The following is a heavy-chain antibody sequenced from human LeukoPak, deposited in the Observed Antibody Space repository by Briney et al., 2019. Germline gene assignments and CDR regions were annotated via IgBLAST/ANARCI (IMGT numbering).Heavy chain of an antibody. J-gene: IGHJ6*02. D-gene: IGHD3-10*01. V-gene: IGHV4-59*01. CDR2: IYYSGST. Sequence: PSETLSLTCTVSGGSISSYYWSWIRQPPGKGLEWIGYIYYSGSTNYNPSLKSRVTISVDTSKNQFSLKLSSVTAADTAVYYCARDRHYYGSGRPPYYYGMDVWGQGTTVTVSS. CDR1: GGSISSYY. CDR3: ARDRHYYGSGRPPYYYGMDV.